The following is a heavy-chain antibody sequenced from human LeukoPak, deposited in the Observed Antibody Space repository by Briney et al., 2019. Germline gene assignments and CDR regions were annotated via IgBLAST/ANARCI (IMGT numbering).Heavy chain of an antibody. CDR2: ISSSSSTI. CDR3: ARGLDILTGYSVSWFDP. CDR1: GFTFSSYG. Sequence: GGSLRLSCAASGFTFSSYGMHWVRQAPGKGLGWVSYISSSSSTIYYADSVKGRFTISRDNAKNSLYLQMNSLRAEDTAVYYCARGLDILTGYSVSWFDPWGQGTLVTVSS. V-gene: IGHV3-48*01. J-gene: IGHJ5*02. D-gene: IGHD3-9*01.